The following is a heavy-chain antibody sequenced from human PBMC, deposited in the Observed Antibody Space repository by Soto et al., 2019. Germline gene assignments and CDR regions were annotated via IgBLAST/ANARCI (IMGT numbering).Heavy chain of an antibody. CDR1: GYTFTSYG. J-gene: IGHJ6*01. D-gene: IGHD6-13*01. CDR2: ISAYNGNT. CDR3: ARDPLSSSWLYYYYYGMDV. Sequence: ASVKVSCKASGYTFTSYGISWVRQAPGQGLEWMGWISAYNGNTNYAQKLQGRVTMTTDTSTSTAYMELRSLRSDDTAVYYCARDPLSSSWLYYYYYGMDVWGQGTTVTVYS. V-gene: IGHV1-18*01.